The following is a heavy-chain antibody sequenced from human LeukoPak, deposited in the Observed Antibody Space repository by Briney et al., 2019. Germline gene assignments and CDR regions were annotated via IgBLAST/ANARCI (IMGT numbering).Heavy chain of an antibody. CDR2: ISGSGGST. CDR3: AITGGGWHLSDFDY. CDR1: GFTFSSYA. D-gene: IGHD6-19*01. J-gene: IGHJ4*02. V-gene: IGHV3-23*01. Sequence: GGSPRLSCAASGFTFSSYAMSWVRQAPGKGLEWVSAISGSGGSTYYADSVEGRFTISRDNSKNTLYLQMNSLRAEDTAVYYCAITGGGWHLSDFDYWGQGTLVTVSS.